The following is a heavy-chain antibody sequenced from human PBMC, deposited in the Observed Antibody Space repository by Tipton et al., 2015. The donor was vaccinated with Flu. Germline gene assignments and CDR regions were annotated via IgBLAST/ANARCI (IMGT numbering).Heavy chain of an antibody. CDR3: ARGGYSSSWHDY. J-gene: IGHJ4*02. CDR2: IYTSGST. Sequence: TLSLTCTVSGGSISSYYWSWIRQPAGKGLEWIGRIYTSGSTNYNPSLKSRVTISVDTSKNQFSLKLSSVTAADTAVYYCARGGYSSSWHDYWGQGTLVTVSS. V-gene: IGHV4-4*07. CDR1: GGSISSYY. D-gene: IGHD6-13*01.